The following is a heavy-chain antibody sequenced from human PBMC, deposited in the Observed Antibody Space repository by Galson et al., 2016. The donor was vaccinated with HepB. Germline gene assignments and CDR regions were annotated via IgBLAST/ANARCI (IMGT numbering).Heavy chain of an antibody. CDR3: QCSGLRADVDY. CDR2: IIPIIGIE. Sequence: SVKVSCKASGGIFSSYTISWVRQAPGQGLEWMGRIIPIIGIENYAQKFQGRVTITADKSTSTAYMELSSLTSEDTAVYYCQCSGLRADVDYWGQGTLVTVSS. D-gene: IGHD6-19*01. V-gene: IGHV1-69*02. CDR1: GGIFSSYT. J-gene: IGHJ4*02.